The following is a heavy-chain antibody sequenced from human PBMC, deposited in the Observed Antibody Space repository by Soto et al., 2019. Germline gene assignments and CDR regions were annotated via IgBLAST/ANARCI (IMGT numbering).Heavy chain of an antibody. V-gene: IGHV3-13*01. CDR1: GFTFSSYD. CDR2: IGTAGDT. Sequence: HPGGSLRLSCAASGFTFSSYDMHWVRQATGKGLEWVSAIGTAGDTYYPGSVKGRFTISRENAKNSLYLQMNSLRAEDTAVYYCAREKSVWENDAFAIWAQGTMVTASS. J-gene: IGHJ3*02. CDR3: AREKSVWENDAFAI. D-gene: IGHD1-26*01.